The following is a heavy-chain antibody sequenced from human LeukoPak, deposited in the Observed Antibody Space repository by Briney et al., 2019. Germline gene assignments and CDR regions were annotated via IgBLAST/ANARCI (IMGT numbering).Heavy chain of an antibody. CDR3: ARVPSERYSYGYYLDY. CDR1: GGSISSGSYY. Sequence: SETLSLTCTVSGGSISSGSYYWGWIRQPPGKGLEWIGSIYHSGSTNYNPSLKSRVTISVDKSKNQFSLKLSSVTAADTAVYYCARVPSERYSYGYYLDYWGQGTLVTVSS. CDR2: IYHSGST. D-gene: IGHD5-18*01. J-gene: IGHJ4*02. V-gene: IGHV4-39*07.